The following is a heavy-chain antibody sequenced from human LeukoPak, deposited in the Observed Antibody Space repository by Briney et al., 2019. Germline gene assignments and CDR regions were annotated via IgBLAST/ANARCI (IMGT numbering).Heavy chain of an antibody. CDR1: GFTFDDYA. CDR2: ISGDGRST. D-gene: IGHD3-22*01. CDR3: VKDIHYYDSSGYFGQSDY. Sequence: GGSLRLSXAASGFTFDDYAMHWVRQAPGKGLEWVSLISGDGRSTYYADSVKGRFTISRENSKNSLYLQMNSLRTEDTALYYCVKDIHYYDSSGYFGQSDYWGQGPLVTVSS. V-gene: IGHV3-43*02. J-gene: IGHJ4*02.